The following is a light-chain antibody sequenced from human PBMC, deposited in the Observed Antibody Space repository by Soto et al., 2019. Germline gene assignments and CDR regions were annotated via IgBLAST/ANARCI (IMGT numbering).Light chain of an antibody. J-gene: IGKJ1*01. V-gene: IGKV3-20*01. CDR3: QQYDSSRGWT. Sequence: EIVLTQSPGTLSLSPGERATLSCRASQSVSSSYLAWYQQKPGQAPRLLIYGASSTATGIPDRFSGSGSGTDFTLTISRLEPEDFAVYYCQQYDSSRGWTFGQGTKVEIK. CDR2: GAS. CDR1: QSVSSSY.